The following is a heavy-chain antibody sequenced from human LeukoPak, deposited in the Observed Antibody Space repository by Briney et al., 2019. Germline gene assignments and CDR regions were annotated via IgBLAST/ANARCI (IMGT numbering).Heavy chain of an antibody. CDR2: IGAYNGNT. D-gene: IGHD1-26*01. CDR3: ARQCGSLCPFDY. CDR1: GYTFTTYG. Sequence: GASVKVSCKASGYTFTTYGIGWVRQAPGQGLEWMGWIGAYNGNTNYAQKLQGRVTMTTDTSTSTAYMELRSLRSDDTAVYYCARQCGSLCPFDYWGQGTLVTVSS. J-gene: IGHJ4*02. V-gene: IGHV1-18*01.